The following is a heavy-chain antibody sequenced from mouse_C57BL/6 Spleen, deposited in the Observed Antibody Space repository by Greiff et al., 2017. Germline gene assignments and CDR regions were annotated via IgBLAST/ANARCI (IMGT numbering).Heavy chain of an antibody. CDR1: GYTFTGFW. CDR3: ARRPRNWDAAWFAY. V-gene: IGHV1-9*01. Sequence: VQLQQSGAELMKPGASVKLSCKATGYTFTGFWIEWVKQRPGHGLEWIGEFLPGSGSTNYNEKFKGKATFTADTSSNTAYMQLSSLTTEDSAIYYCARRPRNWDAAWFAYWGQGTLVTVSA. J-gene: IGHJ3*01. CDR2: FLPGSGST. D-gene: IGHD4-1*01.